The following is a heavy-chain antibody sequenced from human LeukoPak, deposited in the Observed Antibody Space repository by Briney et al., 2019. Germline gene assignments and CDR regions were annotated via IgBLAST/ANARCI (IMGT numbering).Heavy chain of an antibody. CDR2: ITGRASST. V-gene: IGHV3-23*01. CDR3: AKGSAGSYAGNFDS. Sequence: GGSLRLSCAASGFSFKTYAMSWVRQAPGKGLEWVSGITGRASSTYHADSVKGRFTISRDNSKNILYLQMTSLRAEDTALYFCAKGSAGSYAGNFDSWGQGTLVTVSS. CDR1: GFSFKTYA. J-gene: IGHJ4*02. D-gene: IGHD3-16*01.